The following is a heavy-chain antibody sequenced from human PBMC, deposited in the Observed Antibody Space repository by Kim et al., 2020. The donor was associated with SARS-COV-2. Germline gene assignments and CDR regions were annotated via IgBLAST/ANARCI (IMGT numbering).Heavy chain of an antibody. J-gene: IGHJ4*02. Sequence: ASVKVSCKASGYTFTKSPMHWERQAPGQRLEWMGWINAANGDTGYSQNFQGRVTFTRDTSSSTAYMELSSLRSEDTAVYYCARKDYDSSGFYYFDYWGQGTLVTVSS. V-gene: IGHV1-3*01. CDR3: ARKDYDSSGFYYFDY. CDR1: GYTFTKSP. CDR2: INAANGDT. D-gene: IGHD3-22*01.